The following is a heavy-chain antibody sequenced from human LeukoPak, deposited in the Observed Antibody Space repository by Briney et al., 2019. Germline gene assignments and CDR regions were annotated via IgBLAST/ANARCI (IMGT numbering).Heavy chain of an antibody. CDR1: GGSISSSSYY. D-gene: IGHD3-10*01. J-gene: IGHJ4*02. CDR2: IYYSGST. CDR3: ARPGG. V-gene: IGHV4-39*01. Sequence: SETLSLTCTVSGGSISSSSYYWGWIRQPPGRGLEWIGSIYYSGSTYYNPSLKSRVTISVDTSKNQFSLKLSSVTAADTAVYYCARPGGWGQGTLVTVSS.